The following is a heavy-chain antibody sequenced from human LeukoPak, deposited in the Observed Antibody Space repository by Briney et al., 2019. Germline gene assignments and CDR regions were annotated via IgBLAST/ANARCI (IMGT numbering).Heavy chain of an antibody. J-gene: IGHJ6*03. V-gene: IGHV1-46*01. CDR2: INPSGGTT. D-gene: IGHD1-1*01. CDR1: GYTFTSYY. Sequence: ASVKVSCKASGYTFTSYYMHWVRQAPGQGLEWMGLINPSGGTTNYAQKFQGRVTMTRDTSTSTAYMELSSLRSEDTAVYYCATGPENGYYYYYYMDVWGKGTTVTISS. CDR3: ATGPENGYYYYYYMDV.